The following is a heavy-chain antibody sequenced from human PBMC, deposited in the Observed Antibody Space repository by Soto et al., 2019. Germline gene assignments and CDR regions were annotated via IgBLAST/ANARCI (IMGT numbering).Heavy chain of an antibody. Sequence: VQLVGSGGAVVRPGGSLRLSCAASGFTFDDYAMSWVRQAPGKGLEWVAAINRNGGSTTYADSLKGRFTISRDNANNSLHLQISSRRAADTALYYCARCSSTSCYIMASFDYWGQGTLVTVSS. CDR2: INRNGGST. D-gene: IGHD2-2*02. CDR1: GFTFDDYA. J-gene: IGHJ4*02. CDR3: ARCSSTSCYIMASFDY. V-gene: IGHV3-20*04.